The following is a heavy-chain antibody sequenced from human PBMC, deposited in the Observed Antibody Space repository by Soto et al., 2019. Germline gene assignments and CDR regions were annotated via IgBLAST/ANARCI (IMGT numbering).Heavy chain of an antibody. V-gene: IGHV3-30*03. Sequence: GGSLRLSCAASGFTFSSYGMHWVRQAPGKGLEWVAVISYDGSNKYYADSVKGRFTISRDNSKNTLYLQMNSLRAEDTAVYYAVRAAAGNGMDVWGQGTTVTVSS. CDR2: ISYDGSNK. CDR3: VRAAAGNGMDV. D-gene: IGHD6-13*01. CDR1: GFTFSSYG. J-gene: IGHJ6*02.